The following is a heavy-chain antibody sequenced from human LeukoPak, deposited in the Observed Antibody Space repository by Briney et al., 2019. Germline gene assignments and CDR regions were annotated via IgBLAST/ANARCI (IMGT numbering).Heavy chain of an antibody. CDR1: GGSFSGYY. V-gene: IGHV4-34*01. CDR3: ARNRNWNYFGFDP. D-gene: IGHD1-7*01. J-gene: IGHJ5*02. Sequence: PSETLSLTCAVYGGSFSGYYWSWIRQPPGKGLEWIGEINHSGSTNYNPSLKSRVIISVDTSKNQFSLKLSSVTAADTAVYYCARNRNWNYFGFDPWGQGTLVTVSS. CDR2: INHSGST.